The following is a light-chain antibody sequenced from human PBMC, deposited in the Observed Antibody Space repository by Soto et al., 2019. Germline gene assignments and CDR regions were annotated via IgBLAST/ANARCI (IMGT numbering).Light chain of an antibody. CDR3: SSYTSSRTYV. V-gene: IGLV2-14*01. Sequence: QSALTQPASVSGSPGQSITISCTGTSSDVGGYNYVSWYQQHPGKAPKLMIYEVTHRPSGISNRFSGSKSGNTASLTISGLQAEDEADYYCSSYTSSRTYVFGPGTKLTVL. CDR2: EVT. CDR1: SSDVGGYNY. J-gene: IGLJ1*01.